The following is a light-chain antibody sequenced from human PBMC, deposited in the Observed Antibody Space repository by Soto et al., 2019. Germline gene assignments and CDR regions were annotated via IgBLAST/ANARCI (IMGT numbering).Light chain of an antibody. V-gene: IGKV1D-13*01. Sequence: LSASSLYTAVIARVTITCRASQGISSAVGWYQQKPGKPPKLLMYAASSLESGVPPRFSGSGSGTDFTLRISSLQPEDFATYYCQQFNNYPLTFGQGTRLEIK. CDR2: AAS. J-gene: IGKJ5*01. CDR3: QQFNNYPLT. CDR1: QGISSA.